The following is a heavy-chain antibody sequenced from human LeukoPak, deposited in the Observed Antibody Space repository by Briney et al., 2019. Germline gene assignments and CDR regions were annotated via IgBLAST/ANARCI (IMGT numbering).Heavy chain of an antibody. CDR3: ARHFPYYYDSSGYYDS. Sequence: PSETLYLTCTVSGGSISSSSYYWGWIRQPPGQRLEWIGSIYYSGSTYYNPSLKSRVTISVDTSKNQFSLKLSSVTAADTAVYYCARHFPYYYDSSGYYDSWGQGTLVTVSS. J-gene: IGHJ5*02. V-gene: IGHV4-39*01. CDR2: IYYSGST. CDR1: GGSISSSSYY. D-gene: IGHD3-22*01.